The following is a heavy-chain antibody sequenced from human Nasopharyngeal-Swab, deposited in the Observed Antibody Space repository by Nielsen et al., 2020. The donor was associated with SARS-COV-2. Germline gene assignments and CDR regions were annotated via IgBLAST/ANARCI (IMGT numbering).Heavy chain of an antibody. CDR1: GFTFSSYD. CDR3: VHCSGGSCYSGFDH. D-gene: IGHD2-15*01. Sequence: GESLKISCAASGFTFSSYDMHWVRQAPGKGLEWVAVVSHDGSNKYYADSVKGRFTISRDNSKNTLFLQMSGLRGEDTAVYYCVHCSGGSCYSGFDHWGQGTLVTVSS. CDR2: VSHDGSNK. V-gene: IGHV3-30*03. J-gene: IGHJ4*02.